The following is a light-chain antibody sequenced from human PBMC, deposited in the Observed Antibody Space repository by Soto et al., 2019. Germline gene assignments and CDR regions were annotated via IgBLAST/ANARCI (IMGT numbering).Light chain of an antibody. CDR1: SSNIGAGYD. J-gene: IGLJ2*01. V-gene: IGLV1-40*01. CDR3: QSYDSSLSAAV. CDR2: GNS. Sequence: SVLTQPPSVSGAPGQKVIISCTGSSSNIGAGYDVHWYQQLPGTAPKLLIYGNSNRPSGVPDRLSGSKSGTSASLAITGLQVEDEADYYCQSYDSSLSAAVFGGGTKLTVL.